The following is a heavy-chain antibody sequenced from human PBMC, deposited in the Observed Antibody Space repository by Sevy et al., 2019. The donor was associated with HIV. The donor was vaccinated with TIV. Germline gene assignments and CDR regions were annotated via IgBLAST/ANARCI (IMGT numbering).Heavy chain of an antibody. J-gene: IGHJ4*02. V-gene: IGHV4-39*01. CDR1: GGSISSSSYY. Sequence: SETLSLTCTVSGGSISSSSYYWGWIRQPPGKGLEWIGSIYYSGSTYYNPSLKSRFTISVDTSKNQFSLKLGSVTAADTAVYYCARLDFWSGYPYFDYWGQGTLVTVSS. CDR3: ARLDFWSGYPYFDY. CDR2: IYYSGST. D-gene: IGHD3-3*01.